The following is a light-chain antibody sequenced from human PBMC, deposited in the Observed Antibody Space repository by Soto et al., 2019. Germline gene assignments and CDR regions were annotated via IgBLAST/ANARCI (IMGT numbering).Light chain of an antibody. V-gene: IGKV4-1*01. CDR1: QSVLSSSNNKNY. Sequence: DIVMTQSPDSLAVSLGERATINCKSSQSVLSSSNNKNYLAWYQQKPGQPPELLIYWASTRESGVPDRFSGSGSGTDFTLTISSLQAEDVAVYYCQQYYSTPDFGQGTKVEIK. J-gene: IGKJ1*01. CDR2: WAS. CDR3: QQYYSTPD.